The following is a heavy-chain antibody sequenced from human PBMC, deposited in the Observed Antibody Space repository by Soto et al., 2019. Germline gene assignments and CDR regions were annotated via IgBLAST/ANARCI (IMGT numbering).Heavy chain of an antibody. CDR2: INSDGSST. Sequence: EVQLVESGGGLVQPGGSLRLSCAASGFTFSSYWMHWVRQAPGKGLVWVSRINSDGSSTSYADSVKGRFTISRDNAKKRLYLQMNSLRAEDTAVYYCARGGVVTALIRGYWGQGTLVTVSS. V-gene: IGHV3-74*01. J-gene: IGHJ4*02. CDR1: GFTFSSYW. CDR3: ARGGVVTALIRGY. D-gene: IGHD2-21*02.